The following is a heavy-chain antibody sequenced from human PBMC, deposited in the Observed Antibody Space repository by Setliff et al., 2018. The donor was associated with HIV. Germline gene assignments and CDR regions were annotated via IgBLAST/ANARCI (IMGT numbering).Heavy chain of an antibody. CDR1: GGPFTGHH. J-gene: IGHJ4*02. D-gene: IGHD7-27*01. CDR2: INLNGNI. CDR3: AKDDQRSGASDY. V-gene: IGHV4-34*01. Sequence: PSETLSLTCGVYGGPFTGHHWSWIRQPPGRGLEWIGEINLNGNINYNPSLKGRVSISMDTSKNRFSLKVASVTAADTAVYYCAKDDQRSGASDYWGQGTLVTSPQ.